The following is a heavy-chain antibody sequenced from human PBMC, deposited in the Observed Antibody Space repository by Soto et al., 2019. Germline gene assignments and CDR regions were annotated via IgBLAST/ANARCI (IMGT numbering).Heavy chain of an antibody. D-gene: IGHD6-19*01. CDR2: ITGSGGTT. J-gene: IGHJ4*02. CDR1: GFTFSNYT. V-gene: IGHV3-23*01. CDR3: HLSQWLDW. Sequence: GGSLRLSCAASGFTFSNYTMSWVRQAPGKGLEWVSVITGSGGTTYYADSVKGRFTISRDNSKNTLYLHMSTLRAEDTAVYYCHLSQWLDWWGQGTLVTVSS.